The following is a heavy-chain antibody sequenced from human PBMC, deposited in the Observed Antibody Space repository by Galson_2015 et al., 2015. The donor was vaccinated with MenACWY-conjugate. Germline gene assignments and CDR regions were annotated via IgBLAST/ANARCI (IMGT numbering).Heavy chain of an antibody. CDR1: GDSISSSYYY. D-gene: IGHD3-10*01. J-gene: IGHJ4*02. CDR3: VRDRGENYGSGSFFDY. Sequence: LTCTVSGDSISSSYYYWGWIRQPPGRGLEWIGSTYYSGNTYYNPSLNSRLTISVDTSNNQFSLKLSSVTAADTAVYYCVRDRGENYGSGSFFDYWGQGTLVIVSS. V-gene: IGHV4-39*07. CDR2: TYYSGNT.